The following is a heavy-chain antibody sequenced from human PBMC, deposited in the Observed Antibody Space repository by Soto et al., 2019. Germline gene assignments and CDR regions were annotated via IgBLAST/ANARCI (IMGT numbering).Heavy chain of an antibody. D-gene: IGHD6-6*01. V-gene: IGHV4-31*03. CDR2: IYYSGNT. CDR3: VREPEYSSAFDI. CDR1: GDSISSGGYY. Sequence: SETLSLTCTVSGDSISSGGYYWNWIRQHPGKGLEWIGYIYYSGNTYHKPSLKSRVTISVDTFKNQFSLKLSSVTAADTAVYYCVREPEYSSAFDIWGQGTMVTVSS. J-gene: IGHJ3*02.